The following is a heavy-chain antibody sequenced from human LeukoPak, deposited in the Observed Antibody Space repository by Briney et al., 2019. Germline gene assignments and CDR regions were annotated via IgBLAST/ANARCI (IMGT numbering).Heavy chain of an antibody. V-gene: IGHV3-21*01. CDR1: GFTFSSYS. CDR2: ISSSSSYI. CDR3: ARDPLFGVAYYFDY. Sequence: GSLRLSCAASGFTFSSYSMNWVRQAPGKGLEWVSSISSSSSYIIYADSVKGRFTISRDNAKNSLYLQMNSLRAEDTAVYYCARDPLFGVAYYFDYWGQGTLVTVSS. J-gene: IGHJ4*02. D-gene: IGHD3-3*01.